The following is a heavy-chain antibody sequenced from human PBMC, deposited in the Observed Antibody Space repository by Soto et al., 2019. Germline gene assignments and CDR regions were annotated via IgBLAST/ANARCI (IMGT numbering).Heavy chain of an antibody. Sequence: GSLRLSCAASGFTFSNAWMSWVRQAPGKGLEWVGRIKSKTDGGTTDYAAPVKGRFTISRDDSKNTLYLQMNSLKTEDTAVYNGTTHPYFHFLEYLALAYYYMDGWGKGP. CDR1: GFTFSNAW. J-gene: IGHJ6*03. V-gene: IGHV3-15*01. D-gene: IGHD3-3*01. CDR2: IKSKTDGGTT. CDR3: TTHPYFHFLEYLALAYYYMDG.